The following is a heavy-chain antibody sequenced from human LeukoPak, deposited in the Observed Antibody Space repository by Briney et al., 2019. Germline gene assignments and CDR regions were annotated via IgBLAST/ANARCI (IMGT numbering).Heavy chain of an antibody. V-gene: IGHV1-18*01. CDR1: GYTFTSYG. CDR3: ARLYSSSWSYYYYYYYMDV. Sequence: EASVKVSCKASGYTFTSYGISWVRQAPGQGLEWMGWISAYNGNTNYAQKLQGRVTMTTDTSTSTAYMELRSLRSDDTAVYYCARLYSSSWSYYYYYYYMDVWGKGTTVTVSS. CDR2: ISAYNGNT. D-gene: IGHD6-13*01. J-gene: IGHJ6*03.